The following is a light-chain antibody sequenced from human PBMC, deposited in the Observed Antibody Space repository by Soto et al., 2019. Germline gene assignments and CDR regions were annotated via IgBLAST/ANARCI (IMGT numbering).Light chain of an antibody. CDR3: QNYNGAPWT. Sequence: DIQMNQSPSSLYASVGDRVTITCRASQGISHYLVWYQKNPVKVTKLLIYAASTLHSGVPSRFSGSGSGTDFTLTISSLQPEDVATYYCQNYNGAPWTFGQGTKVEIK. V-gene: IGKV1-27*01. CDR2: AAS. J-gene: IGKJ1*01. CDR1: QGISHY.